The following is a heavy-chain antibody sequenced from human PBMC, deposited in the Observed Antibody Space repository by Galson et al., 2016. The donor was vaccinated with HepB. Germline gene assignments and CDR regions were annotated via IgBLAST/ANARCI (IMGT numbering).Heavy chain of an antibody. V-gene: IGHV3-13*01. Sequence: CAASGFSFKNYDMHWVRQTTGKGLEWVSTIDAAGATYYLGSVKGRFAISRENAKNSLYLQMNSLRAEDTAIYYCARAYYDFVYGMDVWGQGTTVTVSS. CDR3: ARAYYDFVYGMDV. D-gene: IGHD3-3*01. J-gene: IGHJ6*02. CDR1: GFSFKNYD. CDR2: IDAAGAT.